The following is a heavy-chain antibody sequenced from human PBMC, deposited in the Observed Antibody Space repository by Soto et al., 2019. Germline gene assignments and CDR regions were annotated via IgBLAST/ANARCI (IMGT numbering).Heavy chain of an antibody. CDR1: GDSVSSNSAA. D-gene: IGHD6-19*01. V-gene: IGHV6-1*01. J-gene: IGHJ6*02. Sequence: SQTLSLTCAISGDSVSSNSAAWNWIRQSPSRGLEWLGRTYYRSKWYNDYAVSVKSRITINPDTSKNQFSLQLNSVTPEDTAVYYCARDEVAGLRNGEYYYYGMDVWGQGTTVTVSS. CDR3: ARDEVAGLRNGEYYYYGMDV. CDR2: TYYRSKWYN.